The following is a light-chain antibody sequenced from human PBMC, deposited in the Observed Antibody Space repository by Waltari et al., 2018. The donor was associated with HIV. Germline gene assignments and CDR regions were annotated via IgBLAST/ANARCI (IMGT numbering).Light chain of an antibody. CDR1: SSDVGGYYY. Sequence: QSALTQPASVSGSPGQSLTISCTGTSSDVGGYYYLSWYQQHPGKAPKLMLYEVSNRHSGVSNRFSGSKSGNTASLTISVLQAEDEADYYCSSYTSSRTWVFGGGTKLTVL. J-gene: IGLJ3*02. CDR3: SSYTSSRTWV. CDR2: EVS. V-gene: IGLV2-14*01.